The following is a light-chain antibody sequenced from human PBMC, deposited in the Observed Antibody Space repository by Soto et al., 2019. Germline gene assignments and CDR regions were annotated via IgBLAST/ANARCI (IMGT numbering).Light chain of an antibody. CDR3: QQYNSYSPWA. V-gene: IGKV1-5*03. Sequence: DIQMTQSPSTLSASGGDRVTITCRASQSISSWLAWYQQKPGKAPKLLLYTEPSLESGVPSRFSGRGPGTEFTLTISSRQPDDFATYYCQQYNSYSPWAFGQVTKVEIK. CDR2: TEP. J-gene: IGKJ1*01. CDR1: QSISSW.